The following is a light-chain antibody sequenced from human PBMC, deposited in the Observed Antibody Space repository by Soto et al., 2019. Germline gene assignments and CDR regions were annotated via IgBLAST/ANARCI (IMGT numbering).Light chain of an antibody. CDR3: QHYNNWPRT. V-gene: IGKV3-15*01. Sequence: EIVMTKSPATLSVSPGERATLSCRASQSVSSNLAWYQQKPGQAPGLLIYGASTRATGIPARFSGSESGTEFTITISSLESEDFAVYYCQHYNNWPRTFGQGTKVEIK. J-gene: IGKJ1*01. CDR1: QSVSSN. CDR2: GAS.